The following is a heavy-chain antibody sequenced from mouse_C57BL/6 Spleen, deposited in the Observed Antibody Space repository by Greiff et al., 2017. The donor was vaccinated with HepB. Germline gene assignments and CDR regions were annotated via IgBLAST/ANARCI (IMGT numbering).Heavy chain of an antibody. CDR1: GYTFTDYE. J-gene: IGHJ2*01. Sequence: VKLQESGAELVRPGASVTLSCKASGYTFTDYEMHWVKQTPVHGLEWIGAIDPETGGTAYNQKFKGKAILTADKSSSTAYMELRSLTSEDSAVYYCTRSDQFDYWGQGTTLTVSS. CDR3: TRSDQFDY. V-gene: IGHV1-15*01. CDR2: IDPETGGT.